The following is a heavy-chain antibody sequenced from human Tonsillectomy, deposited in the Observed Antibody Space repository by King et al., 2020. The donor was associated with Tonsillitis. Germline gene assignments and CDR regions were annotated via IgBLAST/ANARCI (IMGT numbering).Heavy chain of an antibody. CDR3: ARLGT. CDR2: IKPDGRER. CDR1: GFTFSNYW. J-gene: IGHJ4*02. D-gene: IGHD7-27*01. V-gene: IGHV3-7*03. Sequence: VQLVESGGGMVQPGGSLRLSCAASGFTFSNYWMNWVRQAPGKGLEWVANIKPDGRERYYVDSLKGRFIISRDNAKNSLYLQMNSLRAEDTAVYYCARLGTWGQGTLVTVSS.